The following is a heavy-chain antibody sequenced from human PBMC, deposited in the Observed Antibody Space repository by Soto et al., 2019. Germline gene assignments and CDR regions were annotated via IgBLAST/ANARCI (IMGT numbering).Heavy chain of an antibody. J-gene: IGHJ5*02. Sequence: PGGPLSLSCAASEFTFRSYAMSWVRQAPGKGLEWVSAISGSGGSIYYADSVKGRFTISRDNAKNSLYLQMNSLRAEDTAVYYCARDPNYDFWSGPPNWFDPWGQGTLVTVSS. D-gene: IGHD3-3*01. V-gene: IGHV3-23*01. CDR1: EFTFRSYA. CDR2: ISGSGGSI. CDR3: ARDPNYDFWSGPPNWFDP.